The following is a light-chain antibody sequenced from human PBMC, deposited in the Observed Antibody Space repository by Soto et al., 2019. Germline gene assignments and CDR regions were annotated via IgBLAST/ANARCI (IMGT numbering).Light chain of an antibody. CDR2: DAS. CDR3: QQFDSVPCT. V-gene: IGKV1-33*01. Sequence: IPMTQSPSSLSASVGDRATITCQTMQDITNYLIWYQQKPGKAPKVLIYDASSLGTGVSPRFSGSGSGTHFTLTISSLHPEDIATYYWQQFDSVPCTFGQGTKLEIK. CDR1: QDITNY. J-gene: IGKJ2*02.